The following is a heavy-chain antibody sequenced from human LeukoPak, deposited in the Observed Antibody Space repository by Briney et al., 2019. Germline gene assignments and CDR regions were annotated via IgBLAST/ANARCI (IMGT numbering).Heavy chain of an antibody. CDR1: GGTFSSYA. V-gene: IGHV1-69*13. J-gene: IGHJ4*02. CDR3: AREGYARTPLDY. D-gene: IGHD2-2*01. CDR2: IIPIFGTA. Sequence: SVKVSCKASGGTFSSYAISWVRQAPGQGLEWMGGIIPIFGTANYAQKFQGRVTITADESTSTAYMELSSLRPEDTAVYYCAREGYARTPLDYWGQGTLVTASS.